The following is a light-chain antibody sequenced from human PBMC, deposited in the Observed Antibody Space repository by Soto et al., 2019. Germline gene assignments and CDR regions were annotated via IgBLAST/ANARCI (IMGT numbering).Light chain of an antibody. Sequence: EIVLTQSPGTLSLSPGERATLSCRASQSVSSSCLAWYQQKPGQAPRLLISGASSRATGIPDRFSGSGSGTDFTLTIVRLEPEDVAVYHCQQYGSSSITLGCGTIVDIK. CDR3: QQYGSSSIT. V-gene: IGKV3-20*01. CDR2: GAS. CDR1: QSVSSSC. J-gene: IGKJ3*01.